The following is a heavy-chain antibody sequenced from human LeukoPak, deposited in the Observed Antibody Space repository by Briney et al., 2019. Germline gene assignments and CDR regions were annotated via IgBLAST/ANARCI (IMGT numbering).Heavy chain of an antibody. Sequence: PGGSLRLSCAASGFTFSSYGMHWVRQAPGKGLEWVAVISHDGSNKYYADSVKGRFTISRDNSKNTLYLQMNSLRAEDTAVYYCARDYAGQDAFDIWGQGTMVTVSS. J-gene: IGHJ3*02. V-gene: IGHV3-30*19. D-gene: IGHD3-16*01. CDR3: ARDYAGQDAFDI. CDR2: ISHDGSNK. CDR1: GFTFSSYG.